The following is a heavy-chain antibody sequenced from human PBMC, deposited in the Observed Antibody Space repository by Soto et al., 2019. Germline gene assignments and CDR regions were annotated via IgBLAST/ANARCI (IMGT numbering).Heavy chain of an antibody. CDR2: IIPIFGTA. V-gene: IGHV1-69*13. D-gene: IGHD6-13*01. CDR1: GGTFSSYA. J-gene: IGHJ4*02. Sequence: GASVKVSCKASGGTFSSYAISWVRQAPGQGLEWMGGIIPIFGTANYAQKFQGRVTITADESTSTAYMELSSLRSEDTAVYYCASALNRIAAAVSNYWGQGTLVNVSS. CDR3: ASALNRIAAAVSNY.